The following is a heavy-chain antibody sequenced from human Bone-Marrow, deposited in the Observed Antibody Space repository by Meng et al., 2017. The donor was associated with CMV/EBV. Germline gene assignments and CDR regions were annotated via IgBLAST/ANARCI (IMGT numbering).Heavy chain of an antibody. CDR3: ARSRSGWYGGLDY. CDR1: GDSISNYY. J-gene: IGHJ4*02. D-gene: IGHD6-19*01. V-gene: IGHV4-59*01. CDR2: IYHSGST. Sequence: GSLRLSCTVSGDSISNYYWSWIRQPPGKGLEWIGYIYHSGSTNYNPSLKSRVTISVDTSKNQFSLKLSSVTAADTAVYYCARSRSGWYGGLDYWGQGTLVTVSS.